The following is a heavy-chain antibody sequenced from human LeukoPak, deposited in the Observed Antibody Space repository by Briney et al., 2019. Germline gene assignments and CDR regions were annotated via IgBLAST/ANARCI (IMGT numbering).Heavy chain of an antibody. CDR2: IYYSGST. J-gene: IGHJ5*02. V-gene: IGHV4-59*01. Sequence: SETLSLTCTVSGGSISSYYWSWIRQPPGKGLEWIGYIYYSGSTNYNPSLKGRVTISVDTSKNQFSLKLSSVTAADTAVYYCASGVIAAAGTGVGWFDPWGQGTLVTASS. CDR3: ASGVIAAAGTGVGWFDP. D-gene: IGHD6-13*01. CDR1: GGSISSYY.